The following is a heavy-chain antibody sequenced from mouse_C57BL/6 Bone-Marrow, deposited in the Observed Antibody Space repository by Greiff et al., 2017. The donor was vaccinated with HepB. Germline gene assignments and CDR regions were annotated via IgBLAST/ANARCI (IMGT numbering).Heavy chain of an antibody. CDR1: GFTFSDYG. CDR3: ARDYYGSSYHFDY. CDR2: ISSGSSTI. J-gene: IGHJ2*01. V-gene: IGHV5-17*01. Sequence: EVQLQQSGGGLVKPGGSLKLSCAASGFTFSDYGMHWVRQAPEKGLEWVAYISSGSSTIYYADTVKGRFTISRDNAKNTLFLQMTSLRSEDTAMYYCARDYYGSSYHFDYWGQGTTLTVSS. D-gene: IGHD1-1*01.